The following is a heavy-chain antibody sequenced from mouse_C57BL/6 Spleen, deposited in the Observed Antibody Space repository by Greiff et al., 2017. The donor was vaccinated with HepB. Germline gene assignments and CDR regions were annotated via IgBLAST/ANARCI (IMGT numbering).Heavy chain of an antibody. J-gene: IGHJ4*01. CDR3: AGELTGDYYAMDY. D-gene: IGHD1-1*01. CDR2: IYPGDGDT. V-gene: IGHV1-82*01. Sequence: VKLQESGPELVKPGASVKISCKASGYAFSSSWMNWVKQRPGKGLEWIGRIYPGDGDTNYNGKFKGKATLTADKSSSTAYMQLSSLTSEDSAVYFCAGELTGDYYAMDYWGQGTSVTVSS. CDR1: GYAFSSSW.